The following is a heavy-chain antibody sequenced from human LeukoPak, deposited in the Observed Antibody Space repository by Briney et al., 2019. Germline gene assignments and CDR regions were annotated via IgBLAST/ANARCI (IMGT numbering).Heavy chain of an antibody. Sequence: PSETLSLTCTVSGGSISSGGYYWSWIRQPPVKGLEWIGYIYHSGSTYYNPSLKSRVTISVDRSKNQFSLKLSSVTAADTAVYYCARGSTTGLGYYFDYWGQGTLVTVSS. V-gene: IGHV4-30-2*01. D-gene: IGHD1-1*01. CDR3: ARGSTTGLGYYFDY. CDR2: IYHSGST. CDR1: GGSISSGGYY. J-gene: IGHJ4*02.